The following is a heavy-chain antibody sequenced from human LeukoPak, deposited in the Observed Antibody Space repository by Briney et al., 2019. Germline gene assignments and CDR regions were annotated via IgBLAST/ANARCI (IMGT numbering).Heavy chain of an antibody. D-gene: IGHD2-21*01. Sequence: SETLSLTCTVSGGSISSYYWSWIRQPPGKGLEWIGYIYYSGSTNYNPSLKSRVTISVDTSKNQFSLKVTSVNVADTAVYYCARAGIAGDAFDIWGQGTMVTVSS. V-gene: IGHV4-59*01. CDR2: IYYSGST. CDR1: GGSISSYY. CDR3: ARAGIAGDAFDI. J-gene: IGHJ3*02.